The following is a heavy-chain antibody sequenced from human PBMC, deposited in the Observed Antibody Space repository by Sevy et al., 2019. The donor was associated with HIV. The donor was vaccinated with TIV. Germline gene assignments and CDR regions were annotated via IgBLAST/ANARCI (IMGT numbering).Heavy chain of an antibody. D-gene: IGHD3-3*01. CDR3: ARVYGGPYDFWSGYMDV. CDR1: GFTFSSYA. Sequence: GGSLRLSCAASGFTFSSYAMHWVHQAPGKGLEWVAVISYDGSNKYYADSVKGRFTISRDNSKNTLYLQMNSLRAEDTAVYYCARVYGGPYDFWSGYMDVWGKGTTVTVSS. J-gene: IGHJ6*03. V-gene: IGHV3-30-3*01. CDR2: ISYDGSNK.